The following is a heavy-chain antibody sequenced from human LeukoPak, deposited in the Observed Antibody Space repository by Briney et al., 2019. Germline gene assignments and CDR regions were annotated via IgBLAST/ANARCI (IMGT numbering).Heavy chain of an antibody. CDR2: IIPILGIA. D-gene: IGHD2-8*01. CDR3: ARVRYCTNGVCYNPKYYFDY. CDR1: GGTFSSYA. J-gene: IGHJ4*02. Sequence: ASVKVSCKASGGTFSSYAISWVRQAPGQGLEWMGGIIPILGIANYAQKFQGRVTITADKSTSTAYMELSSLRSEDTAVYYCARVRYCTNGVCYNPKYYFDYWGQGTLVTVSS. V-gene: IGHV1-69*10.